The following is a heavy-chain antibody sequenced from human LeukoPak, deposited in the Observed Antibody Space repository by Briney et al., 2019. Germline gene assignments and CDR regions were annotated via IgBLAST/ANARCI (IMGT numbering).Heavy chain of an antibody. CDR3: ARALMNWFDP. D-gene: IGHD3-9*01. CDR2: INPSGGST. J-gene: IGHJ5*02. CDR1: GYTFTSYY. V-gene: IGHV1-46*01. Sequence: ASVKVSCKASGYTFTSYYMHWVRQAPGQGLEWMGIINPSGGSTSYAQKFQGRVTMTRDTSTSTVYMELSSLTSEGTAVYYCARALMNWFDPWGQGTLVTVSS.